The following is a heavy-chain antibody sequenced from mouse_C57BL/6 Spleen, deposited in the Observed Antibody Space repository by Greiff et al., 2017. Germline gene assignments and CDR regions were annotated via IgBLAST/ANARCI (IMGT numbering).Heavy chain of an antibody. J-gene: IGHJ2*01. V-gene: IGHV1-82*01. CDR3: ARYQGSSPFDY. CDR2: IYPGDGDT. D-gene: IGHD1-1*01. CDR1: GYAFSSSW. Sequence: VKLVESGPELVKPGASVKISCKASGYAFSSSWMNWVKQRPGKGLEWIGRIYPGDGDTNYNGKFKGKATLTADKSSSTAYMQLSSLTSEDSAVYFCARYQGSSPFDYWGQGTTLTVSS.